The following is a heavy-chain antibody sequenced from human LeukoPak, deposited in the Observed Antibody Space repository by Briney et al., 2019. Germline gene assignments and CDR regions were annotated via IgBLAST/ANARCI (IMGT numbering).Heavy chain of an antibody. CDR3: ARALYVYASGTGTRSLGFDP. CDR2: ISYNGRT. J-gene: IGHJ5*02. CDR1: GGSISTFDSF. D-gene: IGHD3-10*01. V-gene: IGHV4-30-4*01. Sequence: AQTLSLTCTVSGGSISTFDSFWTWIRQPPGKDLDWIGYISYNGRTFYNPSLKSRLNISVDTSKNLFSLQLSSVTAADTAVYFCARALYVYASGTGTRSLGFDPWGQGTLVIVSS.